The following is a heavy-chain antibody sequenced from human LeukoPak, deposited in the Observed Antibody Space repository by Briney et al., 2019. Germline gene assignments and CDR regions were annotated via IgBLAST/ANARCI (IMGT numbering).Heavy chain of an antibody. Sequence: ASVKVSCKVSGYTLTELSMHWVRQAPGKGLEWMGGFDPEDGETIYAQKFQGRVTMTEDTSTDTAYMELSSLRSEDTAVYYCATATSGYYYDSSGYYGHYWGPGTLVTVSS. V-gene: IGHV1-24*01. CDR3: ATATSGYYYDSSGYYGHY. CDR2: FDPEDGET. D-gene: IGHD3-22*01. CDR1: GYTLTELS. J-gene: IGHJ4*02.